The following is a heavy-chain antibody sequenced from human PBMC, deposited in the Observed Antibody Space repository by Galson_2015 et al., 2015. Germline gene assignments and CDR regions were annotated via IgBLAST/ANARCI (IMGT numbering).Heavy chain of an antibody. CDR3: ARELGRSGYDPGWFDP. CDR2: ISSSSSYT. CDR1: GFTFSSYW. Sequence: SLRLSCAASGFTFSSYWMSWVRQAPGKGLEWVSYISSSSSYTNYADSVKGRFTISRDNAKNSLYLQMNSLRAEDTAVYYCARELGRSGYDPGWFDPWGQGTLVTVSS. D-gene: IGHD5-12*01. V-gene: IGHV3-11*05. J-gene: IGHJ5*02.